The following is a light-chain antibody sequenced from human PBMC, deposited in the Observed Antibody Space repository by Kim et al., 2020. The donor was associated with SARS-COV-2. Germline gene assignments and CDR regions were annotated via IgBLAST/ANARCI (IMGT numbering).Light chain of an antibody. J-gene: IGLJ2*01. CDR3: NSRDSSGNHHVV. Sequence: SSELTQDSAVYVALGQTVRITCQGDSLRSYYASWYQQKPGQAPVLVIYGKNNRPSGIPDRFSGSSSGNTASLTITGAQAEDEADYYCNSRDSSGNHHVVFGGGTQLTVL. CDR2: GKN. V-gene: IGLV3-19*01. CDR1: SLRSYY.